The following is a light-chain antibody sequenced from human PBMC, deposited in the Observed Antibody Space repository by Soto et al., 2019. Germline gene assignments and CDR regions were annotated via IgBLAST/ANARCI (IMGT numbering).Light chain of an antibody. CDR1: QSISSNN. J-gene: IGKJ1*01. V-gene: IGKV3-20*01. Sequence: ELVLTQSPGTLSVSPGVRATLSCRVSQSISSNNLAWYQQKSGQAPSLLIYGTASRATGIPDRFSASGSGADFSVTISMLEPEVYPIYYGQHYGSLTFGQGTKVEI. CDR2: GTA. CDR3: QHYGSLT.